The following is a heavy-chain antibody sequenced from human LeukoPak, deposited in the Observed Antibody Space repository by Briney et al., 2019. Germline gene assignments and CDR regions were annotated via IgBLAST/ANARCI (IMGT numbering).Heavy chain of an antibody. CDR2: IYYSGST. J-gene: IGHJ5*02. CDR3: ARDGGSGWSSAFFDH. D-gene: IGHD6-19*01. V-gene: IGHV4-59*01. Sequence: PSETLSLTCTVSGGSISSYYWSWIRQPPGKGLEWIGYIYYSGSTNYNPSLKSRVTISVDTSKNQFSLKLSSVTAADTAVYYCARDGGSGWSSAFFDHWGQGTLVTVSS. CDR1: GGSISSYY.